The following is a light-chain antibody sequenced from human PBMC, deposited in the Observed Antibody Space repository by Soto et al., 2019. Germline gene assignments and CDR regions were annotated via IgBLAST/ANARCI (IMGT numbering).Light chain of an antibody. J-gene: IGKJ5*01. V-gene: IGKV2-28*01. CDR2: FGS. Sequence: IVMTQIPVSLPVTPGEPASISCKSSQSLLHSHGYNYMDWYLQKPGQSPQLLIYFGSYRASGVPDRFSGSGSGTNFTLRISRVETDDFGIYYCMQALQVPITFGQGTRLEIK. CDR3: MQALQVPIT. CDR1: QSLLHSHGYNY.